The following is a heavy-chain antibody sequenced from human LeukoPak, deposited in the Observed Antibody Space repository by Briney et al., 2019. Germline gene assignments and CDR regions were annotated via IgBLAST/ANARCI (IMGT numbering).Heavy chain of an antibody. Sequence: RASVKVSCKTSGYTFTSYYLHRVRQAPGQGLEWMGMINTSGGSTTYAQKFQGRVTMTRDMSTSTVYMEMSSLRSEDTAVYYCARGRWRSSGWYAFDYWGQGTLVTVSS. D-gene: IGHD6-19*01. J-gene: IGHJ4*02. CDR1: GYTFTSYY. V-gene: IGHV1-46*01. CDR2: INTSGGST. CDR3: ARGRWRSSGWYAFDY.